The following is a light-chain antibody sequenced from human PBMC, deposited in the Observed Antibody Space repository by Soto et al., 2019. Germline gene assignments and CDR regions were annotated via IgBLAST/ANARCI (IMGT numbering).Light chain of an antibody. Sequence: DVVMTQSPLSLPVTLGQPASISCRSNQSLVHSDGLAYFSWFQQRPGRSPRRLIYKVSNRDSGGPARLSGSGSGTDFALKISRVEAEDVGVYDCMQGTHWPITCGQGTLLEIK. CDR1: QSLVHSDGLAY. J-gene: IGKJ5*01. V-gene: IGKV2-30*02. CDR2: KVS. CDR3: MQGTHWPIT.